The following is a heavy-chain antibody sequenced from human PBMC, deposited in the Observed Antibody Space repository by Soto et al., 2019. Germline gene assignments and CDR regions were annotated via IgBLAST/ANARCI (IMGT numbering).Heavy chain of an antibody. V-gene: IGHV4-34*01. CDR2: INHSGST. CDR1: GGSFSGYY. D-gene: IGHD6-6*01. CDR3: ASAQYSSSASGRGFDY. Sequence: QVQLQQWGAGLLKPSETLSLTCAVYGGSFSGYYWSWIRQPPGKGLEWIGEINHSGSTNYNPSLKSRVTISVDTSKNQFSLKLSSVTAADTAVYYCASAQYSSSASGRGFDYWGQGTLVTVSS. J-gene: IGHJ4*02.